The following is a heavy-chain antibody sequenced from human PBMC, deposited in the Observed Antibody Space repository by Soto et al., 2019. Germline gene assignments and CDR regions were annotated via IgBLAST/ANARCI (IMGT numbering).Heavy chain of an antibody. CDR1: GFTFSSYW. V-gene: IGHV3-7*01. D-gene: IGHD3-3*02. Sequence: EVQLVESGGGLVQPGGSLRLSCAASGFTFSSYWMSWVRQAPGKGLEWVAKIKQDGSEKYYVDSVKGRFTISRDNAKNSLYLQMNSLRAEDTAVYYCARGSQFWSGYRLTYYYYYGMDVWGQGTTVTVSS. CDR2: IKQDGSEK. J-gene: IGHJ6*02. CDR3: ARGSQFWSGYRLTYYYYYGMDV.